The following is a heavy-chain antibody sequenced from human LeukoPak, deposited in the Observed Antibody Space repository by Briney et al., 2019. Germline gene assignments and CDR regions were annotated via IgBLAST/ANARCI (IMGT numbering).Heavy chain of an antibody. J-gene: IGHJ4*02. V-gene: IGHV3-30*02. CDR3: AKDSSPALGNGYNFLD. Sequence: GGSLRLSCAASGFSFSTYGMHWGRQAPGKGLEWVAFIRYDGGNKYYTDSAKGRFSISRDNSNNTLYLQMNILRTEDTAVYYCAKDSSPALGNGYNFLDWGQGTLVTVSS. D-gene: IGHD5-24*01. CDR2: IRYDGGNK. CDR1: GFSFSTYG.